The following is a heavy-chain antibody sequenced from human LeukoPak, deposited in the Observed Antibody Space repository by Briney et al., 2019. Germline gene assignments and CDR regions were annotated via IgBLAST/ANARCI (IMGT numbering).Heavy chain of an antibody. Sequence: PGGSLRLSCTASGFTFGDYAMSWVRQAPGKGLEWVGFIRSKAYGGTTEYAASVKGRFTISRDDSKSIAYLQMNSLKTEDTAVYYCTRDQFLYDFWSGYPSVYYYGMDVWGQGTTVTVSS. CDR2: IRSKAYGGTT. CDR3: TRDQFLYDFWSGYPSVYYYGMDV. CDR1: GFTFGDYA. V-gene: IGHV3-49*04. D-gene: IGHD3-3*01. J-gene: IGHJ6*02.